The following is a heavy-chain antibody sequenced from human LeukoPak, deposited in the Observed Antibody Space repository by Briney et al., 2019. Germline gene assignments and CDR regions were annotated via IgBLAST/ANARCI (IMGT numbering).Heavy chain of an antibody. D-gene: IGHD2-15*01. CDR1: GGSISSSSYY. CDR2: IYYSGST. V-gene: IGHV4-39*01. J-gene: IGHJ2*01. Sequence: SETLSLTCTVSGGSISSSSYYWGWIRQPPGKGLEWIGSIYYSGSTYYNPSLKSRVTISVDTSKNQFSLKLSSVTAADTAVYYCARHEYCSGGSCYLDWYFELWGRGTLVTVSS. CDR3: ARHEYCSGGSCYLDWYFEL.